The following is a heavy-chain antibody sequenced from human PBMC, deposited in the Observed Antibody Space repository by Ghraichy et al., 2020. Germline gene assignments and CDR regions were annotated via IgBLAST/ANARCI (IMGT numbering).Heavy chain of an antibody. D-gene: IGHD5-12*01. V-gene: IGHV3-15*01. CDR2: IKSKSDGGTT. Sequence: GGSLRLSCAASGFTFRNAWMSWVRQAPGKGLEWVGRIKSKSDGGTTDYAAPVKGSFTILRDDSKNTLYLQMNSLKTEDTAVYYCTTLGYSGPNIYFDYWGQGALVTVSS. J-gene: IGHJ4*02. CDR3: TTLGYSGPNIYFDY. CDR1: GFTFRNAW.